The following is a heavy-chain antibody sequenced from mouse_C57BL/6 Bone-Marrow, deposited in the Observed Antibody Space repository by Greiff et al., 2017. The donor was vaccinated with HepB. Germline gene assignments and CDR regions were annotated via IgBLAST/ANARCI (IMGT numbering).Heavy chain of an antibody. CDR2: ISSGGSYT. CDR3: RGDYYAMDY. Sequence: EVMLVESGGDLVKPGGSLKLSCAASGFTFSSYGMSWVRQTPDKRLEWVANISSGGSYTYYPDSVKGRFTISTDNAKNTLYLQMSSLKSEDTAMYSCRGDYYAMDYWGQGTSVTVSS. CDR1: GFTFSSYG. J-gene: IGHJ4*01. V-gene: IGHV5-6*02.